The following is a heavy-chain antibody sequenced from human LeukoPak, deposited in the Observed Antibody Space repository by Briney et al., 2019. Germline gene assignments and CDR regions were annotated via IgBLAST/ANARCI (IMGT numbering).Heavy chain of an antibody. CDR3: ARGYLKGPFDI. V-gene: IGHV3-20*01. D-gene: IGHD5-18*01. CDR2: ITRNGGTT. Sequence: GGSLRLSCIASGVTFDNYGMSWVRQVPGRGLEWVSGITRNGGTTYYADSVKGRFTISRDNAKNSLYLQMISLRAEDTALYHCARGYLKGPFDIWGQGTMVTVSS. CDR1: GVTFDNYG. J-gene: IGHJ3*02.